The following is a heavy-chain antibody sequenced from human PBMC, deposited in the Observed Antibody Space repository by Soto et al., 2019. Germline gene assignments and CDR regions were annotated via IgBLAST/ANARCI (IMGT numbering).Heavy chain of an antibody. V-gene: IGHV3-30*03. CDR1: GFTFTNYG. J-gene: IGHJ4*02. CDR3: ARGAGSGHFDY. D-gene: IGHD6-13*01. CDR2: ISYDGSHN. Sequence: GGSLRLSCAASGFTFTNYGMHWVRHTPGKGLEWLAVISYDGSHNLHADSVKGRFTISRDNAKNSLYLQMNSLRAEDTAVYYCARGAGSGHFDYWGQGTLVTVSS.